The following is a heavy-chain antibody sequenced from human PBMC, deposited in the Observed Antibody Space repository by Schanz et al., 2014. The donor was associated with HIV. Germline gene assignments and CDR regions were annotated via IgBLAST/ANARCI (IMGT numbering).Heavy chain of an antibody. CDR3: ATTLYPYTSSSDYYYGMDV. V-gene: IGHV3-33*08. D-gene: IGHD6-6*01. J-gene: IGHJ6*02. CDR2: ISYAGSNE. CDR1: GFTFSSYG. Sequence: QVQLVESGGGVVQPGRSLRLSCAASGFTFSSYGMHWVRQAPGKGLEWVASISYAGSNENYEDSVKGRFTISRDNSRKTLYLQMNSLRAEDTALYYCATTLYPYTSSSDYYYGMDVWGQGTTVTVSS.